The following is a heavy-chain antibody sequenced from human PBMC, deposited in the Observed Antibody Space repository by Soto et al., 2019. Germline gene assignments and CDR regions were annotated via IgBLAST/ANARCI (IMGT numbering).Heavy chain of an antibody. Sequence: QVQLQESGPGLVKPSETLSLTCAVSGDSISSPNWWSWYRQPPGKGLELIGEMFASGSSNCNPSLHGRVTISLDTSKNHFSLKLTSLAAADTAIYYCAREGFDPRPDYRGQGIPVTVSS. CDR1: GDSISSPNW. V-gene: IGHV4-4*02. CDR3: AREGFDPRPDY. J-gene: IGHJ4*02. CDR2: MFASGSS.